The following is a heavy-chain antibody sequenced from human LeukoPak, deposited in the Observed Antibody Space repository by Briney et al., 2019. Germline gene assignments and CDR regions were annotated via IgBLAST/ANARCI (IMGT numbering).Heavy chain of an antibody. Sequence: SETLSLTCTVSGVSINSHYWSWIRQTPGEGLEWIGFIYDSGSANYKSSLKSRVTMTVDTSKNQFSLKLNSVTAADTAVYYCARVLQNYYHMDVWGKGTTVTVSS. V-gene: IGHV4-59*11. J-gene: IGHJ6*03. CDR1: GVSINSHY. D-gene: IGHD3-3*01. CDR3: ARVLQNYYHMDV. CDR2: IYDSGSA.